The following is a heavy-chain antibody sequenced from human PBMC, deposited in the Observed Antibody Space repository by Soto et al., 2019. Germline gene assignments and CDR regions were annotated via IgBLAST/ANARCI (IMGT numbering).Heavy chain of an antibody. Sequence: KPSEALSLTCPVSGYSVTSGDYYWSWIRQPPGKGLEWIGYIYYSGNTNYSPSLKSRVAISLDTSHNQFSLKLSSVTAADTAVYFCARIPVDTYMTYWFDPWGQGTLVTVSS. CDR2: IYYSGNT. V-gene: IGHV4-61*08. CDR1: GYSVTSGDYY. D-gene: IGHD5-18*01. J-gene: IGHJ5*01. CDR3: ARIPVDTYMTYWFDP.